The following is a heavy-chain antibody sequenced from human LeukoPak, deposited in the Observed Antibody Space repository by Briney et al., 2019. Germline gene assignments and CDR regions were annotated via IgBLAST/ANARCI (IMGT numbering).Heavy chain of an antibody. CDR1: GCTFSSYV. Sequence: SVKVSCKASGCTFSSYVISWVGPAAGRGLEWMGGIIPIFGTANYAQKLQGRVTITTDESTSTACMELSSLRSEDTAVYYCARERYSSSPFDYWGHGKLVTVSS. V-gene: IGHV1-69*05. J-gene: IGHJ4*01. CDR2: IIPIFGTA. D-gene: IGHD6-6*01. CDR3: ARERYSSSPFDY.